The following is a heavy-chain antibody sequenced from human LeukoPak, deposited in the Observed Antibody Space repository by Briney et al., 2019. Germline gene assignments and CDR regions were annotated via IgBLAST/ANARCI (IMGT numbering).Heavy chain of an antibody. D-gene: IGHD3-3*01. CDR2: ISYDGSNK. CDR1: GFPFTVYP. Sequence: GGSLRLSCAASGFPFTVYPTHWVRQAPGKGLEWVAVISYDGSNKYYADSVKGRFTISRDNSKNTLYLQMNSLRAEDTAVYYCARGPSYDFWSGYTGYYFDYWGQGTLVTVSS. J-gene: IGHJ4*02. V-gene: IGHV3-30*04. CDR3: ARGPSYDFWSGYTGYYFDY.